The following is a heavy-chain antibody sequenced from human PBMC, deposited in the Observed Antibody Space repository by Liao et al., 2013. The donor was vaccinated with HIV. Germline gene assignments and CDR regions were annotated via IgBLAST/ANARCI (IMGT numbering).Heavy chain of an antibody. V-gene: IGHV4-4*07. J-gene: IGHJ5*02. CDR2: IYSSGSA. D-gene: IGHD3-3*01. CDR3: ARTDQYYDFWNGYENWFDP. Sequence: QLQLQESGPGLVKPSETLSLTCTVSGGSISSYYWSWIRQPAGKGLEWIGRIYSSGSANYNPSLKSRVTMSVDTSKNQISLKLSSVTAADTAVYYCARTDQYYDFWNGYENWFDPWGQGTLVTVSS. CDR1: GGSISSYY.